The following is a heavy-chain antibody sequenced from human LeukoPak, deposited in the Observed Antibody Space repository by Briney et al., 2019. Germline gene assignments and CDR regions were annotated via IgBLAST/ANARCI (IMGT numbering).Heavy chain of an antibody. CDR2: ISYDGSDK. CDR1: GFTFSSYG. D-gene: IGHD3-10*01. V-gene: IGHV3-30*18. CDR3: AKCYYGSGSYWDAFDI. J-gene: IGHJ3*02. Sequence: GGSLRLSCAASGFTFSSYGLHWVRQAPGKGLEWVAVISYDGSDKFYADSVKGRFAVSRDNSKNTLYLQMNSLRAEDTAVYYRAKCYYGSGSYWDAFDIWGQGTMVTVSS.